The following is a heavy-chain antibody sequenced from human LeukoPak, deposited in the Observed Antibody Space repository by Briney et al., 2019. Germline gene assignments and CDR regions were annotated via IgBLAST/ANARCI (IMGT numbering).Heavy chain of an antibody. Sequence: PSETLSLTCTVSGYSISSGYYWGWIRQPPGKGLEWIGSIYHSGSTYYNPSLKSRVTISVDTSKNQFSLKLSSVTAADTAVYYCARDTRYFDWFPGGYFDYWGQGTLVTVSS. CDR2: IYHSGST. CDR3: ARDTRYFDWFPGGYFDY. J-gene: IGHJ4*02. CDR1: GYSISSGYY. D-gene: IGHD3-9*01. V-gene: IGHV4-38-2*02.